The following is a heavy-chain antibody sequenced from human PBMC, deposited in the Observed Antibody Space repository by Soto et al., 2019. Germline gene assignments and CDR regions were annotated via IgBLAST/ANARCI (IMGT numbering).Heavy chain of an antibody. CDR1: GGSISSYY. CDR3: ARHSEGGYSGYDFYFDY. J-gene: IGHJ4*02. D-gene: IGHD5-12*01. Sequence: SETLSLTCTVSGGSISSYYWSWIRQPPGKGLEWIGYIYYSGSTNYNPSLKSRVTISVDTSKNQFSLKLSSVTAADTAVYYCARHSEGGYSGYDFYFDYWGQGTLVTVSS. V-gene: IGHV4-59*08. CDR2: IYYSGST.